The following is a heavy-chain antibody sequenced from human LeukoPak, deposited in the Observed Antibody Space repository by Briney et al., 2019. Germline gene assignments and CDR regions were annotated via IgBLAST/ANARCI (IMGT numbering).Heavy chain of an antibody. J-gene: IGHJ4*02. CDR3: ARGLQLLDY. Sequence: GGSLRLSCAASGFTFRSSWMSWVRQAPGKGLEWVANIEKDGSEKYYVDSVKGRFTISRDNAENSLYLQMNSLRAEDTAVYYCARGLQLLDYWGQGTLVTVSS. CDR1: GFTFRSSW. V-gene: IGHV3-7*05. CDR2: IEKDGSEK. D-gene: IGHD1-1*01.